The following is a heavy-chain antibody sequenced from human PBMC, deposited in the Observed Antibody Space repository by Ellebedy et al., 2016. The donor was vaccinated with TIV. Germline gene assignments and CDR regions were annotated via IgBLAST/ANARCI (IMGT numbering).Heavy chain of an antibody. CDR3: ARESFRGVIKN. CDR2: INHSGST. J-gene: IGHJ4*02. CDR1: GGSFSGYY. Sequence: SETLSLXXAVYGGSFSGYYWSWIRQPPGKGLEWIGEINHSGSTNYNPSLKSRVTISVDTSKNQFSLKLSSVTAADTAVYYCARESFRGVIKNWGQGTLVTVSS. V-gene: IGHV4-34*01. D-gene: IGHD3-10*01.